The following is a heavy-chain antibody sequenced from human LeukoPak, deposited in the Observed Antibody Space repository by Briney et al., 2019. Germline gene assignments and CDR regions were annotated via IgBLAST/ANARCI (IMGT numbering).Heavy chain of an antibody. CDR2: IYYSGST. Sequence: SETLSLTCTVSGGSISSHYWSWIRQPPGKGLEWIGYIYYSGSTNYNPSLKSRVTISVDTSKNQFSLKLSSVTAADTAVYYCARPRYYDSRRYDIWGQGTMVTVSS. CDR3: ARPRYYDSRRYDI. V-gene: IGHV4-59*11. CDR1: GGSISSHY. D-gene: IGHD3-22*01. J-gene: IGHJ3*02.